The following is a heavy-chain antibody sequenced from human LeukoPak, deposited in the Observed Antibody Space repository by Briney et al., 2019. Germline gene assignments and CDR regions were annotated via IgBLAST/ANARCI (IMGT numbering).Heavy chain of an antibody. D-gene: IGHD4-23*01. CDR3: ARSTVVTPDDAFDI. CDR1: GFTFSSYA. J-gene: IGHJ3*02. V-gene: IGHV3-30-3*01. CDR2: ISYDGSNK. Sequence: GGSLRLSCAASGFTFSSYAVHWVRQAPGKGLEWVAVISYDGSNKYYVDSVKGRFTISRDNSKNTLYLQMNSLRAEDTAVYYCARSTVVTPDDAFDIWGQGTMVTVSS.